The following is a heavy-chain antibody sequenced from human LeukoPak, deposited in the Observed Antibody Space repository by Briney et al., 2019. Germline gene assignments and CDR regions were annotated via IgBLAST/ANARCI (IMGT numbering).Heavy chain of an antibody. D-gene: IGHD3-10*02. Sequence: GGSLRLSCVASGYTFSPYWMSWVRQTPGKGLGWVASISNGGSATYYVDSVRGRFTISRDDAKNSLFLQMNDLRADDTAVYYCTRENYVPDSWGQGTLVTVSS. CDR1: GYTFSPYW. J-gene: IGHJ4*02. CDR2: ISNGGSAT. V-gene: IGHV3-7*03. CDR3: TRENYVPDS.